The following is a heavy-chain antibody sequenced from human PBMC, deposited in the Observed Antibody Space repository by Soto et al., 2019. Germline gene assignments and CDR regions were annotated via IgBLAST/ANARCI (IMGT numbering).Heavy chain of an antibody. Sequence: ASVNVSCKASGYTFTSYAMHWVRQAPGQRLEWMGWINAGNGNTKYSQKFQGRVTITTDTSASTAYMELSSLRSEDTAVSYCARDGAVAGDSNFDYWGQGILVTVSS. J-gene: IGHJ4*02. CDR3: ARDGAVAGDSNFDY. CDR1: GYTFTSYA. V-gene: IGHV1-3*01. D-gene: IGHD6-19*01. CDR2: INAGNGNT.